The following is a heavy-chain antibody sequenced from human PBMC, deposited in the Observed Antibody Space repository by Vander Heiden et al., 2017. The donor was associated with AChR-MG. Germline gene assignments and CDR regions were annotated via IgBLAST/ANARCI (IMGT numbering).Heavy chain of an antibody. D-gene: IGHD1-7*01. Sequence: HLLESGGGLVKPGGSLRLSCAAAGSTFKDAWMNWVSQAPGKGLEWIVRIKRNSDGGITDHAAPVKGRFTISRDDSKNTLYLQMDSLKTEDTGVYYCTTLSLWNYVLETWGQGSLVTVSS. J-gene: IGHJ5*02. CDR1: GSTFKDAW. V-gene: IGHV3-15*01. CDR3: TTLSLWNYVLET. CDR2: IKRNSDGGIT.